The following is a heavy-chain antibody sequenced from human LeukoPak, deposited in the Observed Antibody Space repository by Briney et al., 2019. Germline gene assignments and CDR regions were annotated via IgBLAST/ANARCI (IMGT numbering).Heavy chain of an antibody. V-gene: IGHV1-8*01. CDR2: MNPNSGNT. CDR3: ARGLTRKAAAARDFDYWGQGTS. D-gene: IGHD6-13*01. Sequence: ASVKVSCKASGYTFTSYDINWVRQATGQGLEWMGWMNPNSGNTGYAQKFQGRVTMTRNTSISTAYMELSSLRSEDTAVYYCARGLTRKAAAARDFDYWGQGTSWGQGTLVTVSS. CDR1: GYTFTSYD. J-gene: IGHJ5*02.